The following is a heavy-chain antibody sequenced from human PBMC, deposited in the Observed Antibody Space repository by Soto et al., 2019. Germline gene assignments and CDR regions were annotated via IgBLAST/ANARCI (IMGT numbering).Heavy chain of an antibody. CDR3: ARKVWFGESAN. J-gene: IGHJ4*02. V-gene: IGHV3-21*01. Sequence: EVQLVESGGGLVKPGGSLRLSCAASGFTFSSYSMNLVRQAPGKGLEWVSSISSSSSYIYYADSVKGRFTISRDNAKNSLYLQMNSLRAEDTAVYYCARKVWFGESANWGQGTLVTVSS. CDR1: GFTFSSYS. CDR2: ISSSSSYI. D-gene: IGHD3-10*01.